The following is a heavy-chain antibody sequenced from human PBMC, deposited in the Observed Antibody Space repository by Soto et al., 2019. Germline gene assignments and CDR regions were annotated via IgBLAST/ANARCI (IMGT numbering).Heavy chain of an antibody. J-gene: IGHJ4*02. V-gene: IGHV3-23*01. CDR3: AKVGNRAMVTGIEDY. CDR1: GFTFSSNA. Sequence: PVGSLRLSWSVSGFTFSSNAMSWVRQAPGKGLEWVSAISGSGGSTYYADSVKGRFTISRDNSKNTLYLQMNSLRAEDTAVYYCAKVGNRAMVTGIEDYWGQGTLVTVSS. CDR2: ISGSGGST. D-gene: IGHD5-18*01.